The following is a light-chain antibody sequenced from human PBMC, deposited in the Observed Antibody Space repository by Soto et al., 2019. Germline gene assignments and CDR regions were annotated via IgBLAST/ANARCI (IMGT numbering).Light chain of an antibody. V-gene: IGLV2-11*01. CDR3: CSYAGSYPWV. Sequence: QSALTQPRSVSGSPGQSVTISCTGTSSDVGGYNYVSWYQQHPGKAPKLMIYDVSKRPSGVPDRFSGSKSGNPASLPISGLQAEDEADYYCCSYAGSYPWVFGGGTKLTVL. J-gene: IGLJ3*02. CDR2: DVS. CDR1: SSDVGGYNY.